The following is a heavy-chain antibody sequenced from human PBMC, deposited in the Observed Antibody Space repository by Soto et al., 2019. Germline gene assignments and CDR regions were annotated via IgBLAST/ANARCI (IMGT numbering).Heavy chain of an antibody. CDR1: GFTFNTYG. J-gene: IGHJ6*02. CDR2: IWYDGSNK. V-gene: IGHV3-33*08. D-gene: IGHD2-21*02. Sequence: GGSLRLSCATSGFTFNTYGMHWVRQAPGKGLEWVAIIWYDGSNKYYADSVKGRFTISRDSSKNTLSLQMNSLRAEDTALYYCARSDCTGAYCYSWPFNYGVDVWGQGTPVTVSS. CDR3: ARSDCTGAYCYSWPFNYGVDV.